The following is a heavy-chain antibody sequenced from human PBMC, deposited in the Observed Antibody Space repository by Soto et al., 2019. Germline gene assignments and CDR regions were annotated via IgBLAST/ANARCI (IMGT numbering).Heavy chain of an antibody. D-gene: IGHD6-13*01. CDR3: AGDPIAATAKGFDYSSDDMDV. V-gene: IGHV1-69*01. J-gene: IGHJ6*02. CDR1: GGTVNKYV. Sequence: QVQLVQSGAEVKKPGSSVKVSCKASGGTVNKYVLSWVRQAPGNGLEWMGGTIPIIGVVNYAQKFQGRVTITADASANTVYLEMSRLGFDDTAVYYCAGDPIAATAKGFDYSSDDMDVWGQGTTVTVSS. CDR2: TIPIIGVV.